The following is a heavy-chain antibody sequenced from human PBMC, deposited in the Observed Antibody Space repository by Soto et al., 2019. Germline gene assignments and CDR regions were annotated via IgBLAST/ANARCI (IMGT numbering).Heavy chain of an antibody. Sequence: GASVKVSCKASGGTLSSYAISWVRQAPGQGLEWMGGIIPIFGTANYAQKFQGRVTITADESTSTAYMELSSLRSEDTAVYYCAIIDRAGYILDYWGQGTLVTVSS. CDR2: IIPIFGTA. CDR3: AIIDRAGYILDY. CDR1: GGTLSSYA. V-gene: IGHV1-69*13. D-gene: IGHD5-12*01. J-gene: IGHJ4*02.